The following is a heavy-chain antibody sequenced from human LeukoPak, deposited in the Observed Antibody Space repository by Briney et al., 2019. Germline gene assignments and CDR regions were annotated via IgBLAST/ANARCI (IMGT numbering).Heavy chain of an antibody. CDR2: INPSGGST. Sequence: GASVKVSCKASGYTFTSYYMHCVRQALGQGLEWMGIINPSGGSTSYAQKFQGRVTMTRDMSTSTVYMELSSLRSEDTAVYYCARDPGYSSSWYEVYYYYMDVWGKGTTVTVSS. J-gene: IGHJ6*03. D-gene: IGHD6-13*01. V-gene: IGHV1-46*01. CDR1: GYTFTSYY. CDR3: ARDPGYSSSWYEVYYYYMDV.